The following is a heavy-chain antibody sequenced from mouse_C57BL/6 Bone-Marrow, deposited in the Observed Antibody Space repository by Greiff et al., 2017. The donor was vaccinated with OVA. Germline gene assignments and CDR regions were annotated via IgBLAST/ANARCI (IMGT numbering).Heavy chain of an antibody. V-gene: IGHV1-69*01. J-gene: IGHJ2*01. CDR2: IDPSDSYT. D-gene: IGHD1-1*01. CDR1: GYTFTSYW. CDR3: AREGIYYYGSSRFDY. Sequence: QVQLKQPGAELVMPGASVKLSCKASGYTFTSYWMHWVKQRPGQGLEWIGEIDPSDSYTNYNQKFKGKSTLTVDKSSSTAYMQLSSLTSEDSAVYYCAREGIYYYGSSRFDYWGQGTTLTVSS.